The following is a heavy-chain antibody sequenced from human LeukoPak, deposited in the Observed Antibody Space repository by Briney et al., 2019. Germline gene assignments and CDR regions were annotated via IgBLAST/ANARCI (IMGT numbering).Heavy chain of an antibody. D-gene: IGHD3-16*02. CDR1: GFTFSNNA. CDR3: AREGPGIPSRSTTFDY. V-gene: IGHV3-23*01. J-gene: IGHJ4*02. Sequence: PGGSLRLSCAASGFTFSNNAMSWVRLAPGKGLEWVSAISNDGSRTYYADSVKGRFTISRDNSKRTLYLEMNSLRAEDTAVYFCAREGPGIPSRSTTFDYWGQGTLVTVSS. CDR2: ISNDGSRT.